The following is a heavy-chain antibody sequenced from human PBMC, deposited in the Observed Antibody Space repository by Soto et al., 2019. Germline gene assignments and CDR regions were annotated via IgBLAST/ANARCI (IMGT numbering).Heavy chain of an antibody. CDR2: ISSSGSTI. D-gene: IGHD6-6*01. CDR1: GFTFSSYE. J-gene: IGHJ6*02. V-gene: IGHV3-48*03. CDR3: ARIPIEYSSSKLSYYYGMDV. Sequence: GSLRLSCASSGFTFSSYEMNWVRQAPGKGVEGGSYISSSGSTIYYADSVKGRFTISRDNAKNSLYLQMNSLRAEDTAVYYCARIPIEYSSSKLSYYYGMDVWGQGTTVTVSS.